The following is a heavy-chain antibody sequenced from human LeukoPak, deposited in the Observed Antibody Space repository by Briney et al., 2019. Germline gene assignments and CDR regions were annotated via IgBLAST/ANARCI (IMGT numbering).Heavy chain of an antibody. J-gene: IGHJ5*01. CDR3: ARGRAYNWHGDS. CDR2: ISGSNGNT. V-gene: IGHV1-18*01. CDR1: GYTFTTYG. D-gene: IGHD1-20*01. Sequence: EASVKVSCKASGYTFTTYGISCVRQAPGQGLEWMGWISGSNGNTNYAPKFQGRVTMTTATSTTTAYMELRSLRSDDTAVYYCARGRAYNWHGDSWGQGTLVTVSS.